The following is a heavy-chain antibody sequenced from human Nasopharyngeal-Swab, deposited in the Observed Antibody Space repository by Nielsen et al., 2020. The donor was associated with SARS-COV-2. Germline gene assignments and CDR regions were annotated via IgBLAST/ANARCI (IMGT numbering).Heavy chain of an antibody. V-gene: IGHV1-18*01. D-gene: IGHD2-2*01. Sequence: ASVKVSCKASGYTFTSDGISWVRQAPGQGLEWMGWISGYNGFTNYGQKFQGRATMTTDTSTSTAYMELRSLTSDDTAVYYCARDQGFTSSYWFDPWGQGTLVTVSS. J-gene: IGHJ5*02. CDR3: ARDQGFTSSYWFDP. CDR1: GYTFTSDG. CDR2: ISGYNGFT.